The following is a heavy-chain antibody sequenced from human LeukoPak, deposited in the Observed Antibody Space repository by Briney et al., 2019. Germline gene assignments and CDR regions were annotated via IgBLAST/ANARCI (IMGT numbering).Heavy chain of an antibody. V-gene: IGHV1-69*05. CDR3: ACSPLTSRLGYCTNGVCYYFDY. CDR2: IIPIFGTA. D-gene: IGHD2-8*01. Sequence: SVKVSCKASGGTFSSYAISWVRQAPGQGLEWMGGIIPIFGTANYAQKFQGRVTITTDESTSTAYMELSSLRSEDTAVYYCACSPLTSRLGYCTNGVCYYFDYWGQGTLVTVSS. CDR1: GGTFSSYA. J-gene: IGHJ4*02.